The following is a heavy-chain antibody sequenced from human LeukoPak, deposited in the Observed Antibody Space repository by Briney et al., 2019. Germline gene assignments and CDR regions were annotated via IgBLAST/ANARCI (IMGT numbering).Heavy chain of an antibody. Sequence: ASDTLSLTCSVSGGSMNSYYWSWTRQSPGKGLEWIGYIYYSGSTNYNPSLKSRVTISVDTSKNQFSLKLSSVTAADTAVYYCARHVWLQPFDYWGQGTLVTVSS. CDR1: GGSMNSYY. D-gene: IGHD3-9*01. V-gene: IGHV4-59*08. CDR2: IYYSGST. CDR3: ARHVWLQPFDY. J-gene: IGHJ4*02.